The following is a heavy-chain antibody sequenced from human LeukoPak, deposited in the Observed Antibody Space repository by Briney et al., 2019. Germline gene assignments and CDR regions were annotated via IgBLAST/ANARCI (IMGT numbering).Heavy chain of an antibody. CDR1: GFTFSSYA. J-gene: IGHJ4*02. CDR2: ISGSGGST. Sequence: GGSLRLSCAASGFTFSSYAMSWVRQAPGKGLEWVSAISGSGGSTYYADSVKGRFTISRDNSKNTLYLQMDSLRAEDTAVYYCAKVDKQWLAFDYWGQGTLVTVSS. V-gene: IGHV3-23*01. D-gene: IGHD6-19*01. CDR3: AKVDKQWLAFDY.